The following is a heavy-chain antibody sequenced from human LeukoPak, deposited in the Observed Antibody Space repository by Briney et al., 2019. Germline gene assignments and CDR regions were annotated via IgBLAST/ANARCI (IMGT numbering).Heavy chain of an antibody. CDR1: GFTFSIYW. CDR2: INIDGTTT. J-gene: IGHJ4*02. CDR3: SRDGSLSGTRHVDY. V-gene: IGHV3-74*01. Sequence: GGSLRLSCAASGFTFSIYWMHCVRQAPGKGVVCVSRINIDGTTTNYADSAKGRFTISRDNAKNTLYLQMNSLRADDTAVYFCSRDGSLSGTRHVDYWGQGTLVTVSS. D-gene: IGHD3-10*01.